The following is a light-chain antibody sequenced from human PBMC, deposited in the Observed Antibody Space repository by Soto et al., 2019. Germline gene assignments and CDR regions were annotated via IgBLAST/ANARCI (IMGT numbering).Light chain of an antibody. CDR2: LGS. V-gene: IGKV2-28*01. Sequence: DIVMTQSPDSLAVSLGERATINCKSSQSVFYNSNNKNYLSWYLQKPGQSPQLLIYLGSNRASGVPDRFSGSGSGTDFTLKISRVEAEDAGIYYCMQALKTFRTFGQGTKVDIK. CDR1: QSVFYNSNNKNY. J-gene: IGKJ1*01. CDR3: MQALKTFRT.